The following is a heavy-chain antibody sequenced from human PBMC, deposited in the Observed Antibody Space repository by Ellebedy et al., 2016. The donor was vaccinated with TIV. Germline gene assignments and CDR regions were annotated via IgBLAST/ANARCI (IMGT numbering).Heavy chain of an antibody. CDR2: IYYSGST. Sequence: MPSETLSLTCTVSGGSTSNSNYYCGCIRPPPGKGLVWIGHIYYSGSTYYKLSLESRPTISLDKSKNQFSLELSSVTAADTAMYYCARRVGSGASYNTNSFDMWGQGTMVTVSS. J-gene: IGHJ3*02. V-gene: IGHV4-39*07. D-gene: IGHD3-10*01. CDR1: GGSTSNSNYY. CDR3: ARRVGSGASYNTNSFDM.